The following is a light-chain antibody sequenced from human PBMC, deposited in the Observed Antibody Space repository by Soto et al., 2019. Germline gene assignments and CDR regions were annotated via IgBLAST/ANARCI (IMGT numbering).Light chain of an antibody. V-gene: IGKV1-39*01. CDR2: TAS. CDR1: QSISFY. J-gene: IGKJ1*01. CDR3: QQSYNMPRT. Sequence: IQMTQSPSTLSPSVGDRVTITCRASQSISFYLNWYRQKPGKAPKLLIYTASNVQSGVPSRISGSGSGTDFTLTISSLQPEDFATYYCQQSYNMPRTFGQGTKVDIK.